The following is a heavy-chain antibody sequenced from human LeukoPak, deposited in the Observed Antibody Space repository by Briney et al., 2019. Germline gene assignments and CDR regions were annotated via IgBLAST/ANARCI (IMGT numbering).Heavy chain of an antibody. Sequence: SETLSLTCTVSGGSISSGGYYWSWIRQHPAKGLEWIGYIYYSGSTYYNPSLKSRVTISVDTSKNQFSLKLSSVTAADTAVYYCARGRIEQQLVGWGQGTLVTVSS. CDR1: GGSISSGGYY. D-gene: IGHD6-13*01. CDR3: ARGRIEQQLVG. J-gene: IGHJ4*02. CDR2: IYYSGST. V-gene: IGHV4-31*03.